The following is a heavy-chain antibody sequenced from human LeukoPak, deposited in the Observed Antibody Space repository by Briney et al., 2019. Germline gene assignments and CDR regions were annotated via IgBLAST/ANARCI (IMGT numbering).Heavy chain of an antibody. D-gene: IGHD4-23*01. J-gene: IGHJ4*02. Sequence: SVKVSCKASGGTFSSYAISWVRQAPGQGLEWMGGIIPIFGTANYAQKFQGRVTITAVESMSTAYMELSSLRSEDTAVYYCARGWLSETTVVTPYNYWGQGTLVTVSS. V-gene: IGHV1-69*13. CDR3: ARGWLSETTVVTPYNY. CDR2: IIPIFGTA. CDR1: GGTFSSYA.